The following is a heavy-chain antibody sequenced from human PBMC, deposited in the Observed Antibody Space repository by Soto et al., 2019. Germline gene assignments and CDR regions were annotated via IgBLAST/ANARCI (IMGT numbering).Heavy chain of an antibody. Sequence: PGESLKISCKGSGYSFTSYWIGWVRQMPGKGLEWMGIIYPGDSDTRYSPSFQGQVTISADKSISTAYLQWSSLKASDTAMYYCARLRFGYDILTGYFDYWGQGTLVTVSS. CDR3: ARLRFGYDILTGYFDY. D-gene: IGHD3-9*01. J-gene: IGHJ4*02. CDR1: GYSFTSYW. V-gene: IGHV5-51*01. CDR2: IYPGDSDT.